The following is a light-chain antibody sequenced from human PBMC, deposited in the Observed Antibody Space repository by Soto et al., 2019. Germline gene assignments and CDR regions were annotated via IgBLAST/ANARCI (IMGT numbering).Light chain of an antibody. Sequence: QSVRTQPPSVSGAPGQRVTISCTGSSSNIGAGYDVHWYQQLPGRAPKLLIYGNSHRPSGVHDRFSGSKSGTSASLAITGLQAEDEADYYCQSYDSSLSGSVFGGGTKLTVL. CDR2: GNS. J-gene: IGLJ3*02. CDR3: QSYDSSLSGSV. CDR1: SSNIGAGYD. V-gene: IGLV1-40*01.